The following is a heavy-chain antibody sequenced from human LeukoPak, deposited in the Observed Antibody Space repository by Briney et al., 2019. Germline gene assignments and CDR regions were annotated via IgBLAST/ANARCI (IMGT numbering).Heavy chain of an antibody. V-gene: IGHV3-53*01. D-gene: IGHD6-19*01. CDR1: GFTVSSNY. CDR2: IYSGGST. CDR3: ARGGYSSGLDY. Sequence: PGGSPRLSCAASGFTVSSNYMSWVRQAPGKGLEWVSVIYSGGSTYYADSVKGRFTTSRDNSKNTLYLQMNSLRAEDTAVYYCARGGYSSGLDYWGQGTLVTVSS. J-gene: IGHJ4*02.